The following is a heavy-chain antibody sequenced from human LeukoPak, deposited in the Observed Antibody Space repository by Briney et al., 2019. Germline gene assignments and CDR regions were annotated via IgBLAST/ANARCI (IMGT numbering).Heavy chain of an antibody. V-gene: IGHV4-31*03. CDR1: GGSISSGGYY. J-gene: IGHJ5*02. D-gene: IGHD6-13*01. CDR2: IYYSGST. CDR3: ARVCSSSWPDFDP. Sequence: SQTLSLTCTVSGGSISSGGYYWSWIRQHPGKGLEWIGYIYYSGSTYYNPSLKSRVTISVDTSKNQFSLKLSSVTAADTAVYYCARVCSSSWPDFDPWGQGTLVTVSS.